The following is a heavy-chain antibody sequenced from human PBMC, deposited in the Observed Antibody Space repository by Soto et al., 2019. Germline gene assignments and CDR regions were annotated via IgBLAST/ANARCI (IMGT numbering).Heavy chain of an antibody. CDR1: GFTFDDYA. Sequence: EVQLVESGGGLVQPGRSLRLSCAASGFTFDDYAMHWVRQAPGKGLEWVSGISWNSGSIAYADSVKGRFTISRDNAKNSLYLQMNSLRAEDTALYYCAKDHYYDSNTGRDWGQGTLVTVSS. CDR3: AKDHYYDSNTGRD. V-gene: IGHV3-9*01. D-gene: IGHD3-22*01. CDR2: ISWNSGSI. J-gene: IGHJ4*02.